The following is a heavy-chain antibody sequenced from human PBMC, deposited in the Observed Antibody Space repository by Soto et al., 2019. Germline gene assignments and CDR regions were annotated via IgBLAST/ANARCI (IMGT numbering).Heavy chain of an antibody. J-gene: IGHJ4*02. CDR2: ISRDGGTK. CDR3: TGEVASGY. Sequence: QVQLVESGGGVVQPGRSLRLSCAVSGFTVSTYGMHWVCQAPGKGLEWVAVISRDGGTKFYADSVKGRFTISRDNSRNTLFLEINSLIGDDMAVYYCTGEVASGYWGQGTLVTVSS. D-gene: IGHD2-8*02. CDR1: GFTVSTYG. V-gene: IGHV3-30*03.